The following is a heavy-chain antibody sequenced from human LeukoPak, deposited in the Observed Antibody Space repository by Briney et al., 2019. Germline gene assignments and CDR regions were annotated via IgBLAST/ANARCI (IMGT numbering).Heavy chain of an antibody. D-gene: IGHD2-2*01. V-gene: IGHV4-4*02. J-gene: IGHJ4*02. CDR1: GGSIISSNW. CDR3: ARGGYCSSTSCYVFDS. Sequence: SGTLSLTCGVSGGSIISSNWWSWVRQPPGKGLEWIGEIYHSGSTNYNPSLKSRVTISVDKSKSQFSLELTSVTAADTALYYCARGGYCSSTSCYVFDSWGQGTLVTVS. CDR2: IYHSGST.